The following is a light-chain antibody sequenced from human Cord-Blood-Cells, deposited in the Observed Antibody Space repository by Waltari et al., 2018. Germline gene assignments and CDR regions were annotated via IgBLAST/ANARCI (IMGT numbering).Light chain of an antibody. V-gene: IGKV1-39*01. CDR2: AAS. Sequence: DIQMTQSPSSLSASVGDRVTITCRASQSISSYLNWYQQKPGKAPELLIYAASSLQSGVPSRCSGSGSGTDFTLTISSLQPEDFATYYGQQSYSTPYTFGQGTKLEIK. CDR3: QQSYSTPYT. CDR1: QSISSY. J-gene: IGKJ2*01.